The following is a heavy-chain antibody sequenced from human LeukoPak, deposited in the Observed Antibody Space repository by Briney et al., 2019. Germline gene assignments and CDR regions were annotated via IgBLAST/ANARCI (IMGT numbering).Heavy chain of an antibody. CDR2: ISYDGSNK. CDR1: GFTFSSYA. CDR3: AGAPFIASSAFDI. V-gene: IGHV3-30*04. Sequence: GSLRLSCAASGFTFSSYAMHWVRQAPGKGLEWVAVISYDGSNKYYADSVKGRFTISRDNSKNTLYLQMNSLRAEDTAAYYCAGAPFIASSAFDIWGQGTMVTVSS. J-gene: IGHJ3*02. D-gene: IGHD6-13*01.